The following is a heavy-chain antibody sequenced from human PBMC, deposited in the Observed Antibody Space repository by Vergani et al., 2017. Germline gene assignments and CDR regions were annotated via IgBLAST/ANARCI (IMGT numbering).Heavy chain of an antibody. J-gene: IGHJ4*02. CDR3: AIVTDYDDSSGYYLDY. CDR2: FDPEHGEV. D-gene: IGHD3-22*01. V-gene: IGHV1-24*01. Sequence: QVQLVQSGSEVRKPGASVKVSCQVSGYSLTELTIHWVRQAPGKGLEWMGGFDPEHGEVTFAHHIQGRVTMTEDRSTATAYMELSSLRPEDTALYYCAIVTDYDDSSGYYLDYWGQGTLVTVSS. CDR1: GYSLTELT.